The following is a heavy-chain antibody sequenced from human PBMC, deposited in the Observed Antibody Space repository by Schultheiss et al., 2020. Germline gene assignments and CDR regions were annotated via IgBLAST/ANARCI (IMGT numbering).Heavy chain of an antibody. J-gene: IGHJ4*02. V-gene: IGHV3-53*01. Sequence: GGSLRLSCAASGFTVSNNYMSWVRQAPGKGLEWLSVIYSGGNTHYGDSVQGRFTISRDNSKNTLYLQMNSLRAEDTAIYYCAGGGVGGPGYWGQGTLVTVSS. D-gene: IGHD1-26*01. CDR2: IYSGGNT. CDR3: AGGGVGGPGY. CDR1: GFTVSNNY.